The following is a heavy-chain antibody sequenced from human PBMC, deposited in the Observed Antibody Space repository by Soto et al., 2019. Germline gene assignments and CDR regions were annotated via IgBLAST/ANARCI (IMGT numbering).Heavy chain of an antibody. CDR2: IRSRVFGGTA. CDR3: TRAHCGGECFTFPPFDY. V-gene: IGHV3-49*04. J-gene: IGHJ4*02. CDR1: GFTFGDYA. Sequence: GGSLRLSCIASGFTFGDYAMRWVRLAPGKGLEWIGFIRSRVFGGTAEYAASMKGRFTISRDDSKSIVYLEVNNLKTEDTAVYYCTRAHCGGECFTFPPFDYWGEGTLVTVSS. D-gene: IGHD2-21*01.